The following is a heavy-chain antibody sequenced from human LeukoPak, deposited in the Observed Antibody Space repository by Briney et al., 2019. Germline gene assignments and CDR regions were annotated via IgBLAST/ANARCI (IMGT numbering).Heavy chain of an antibody. J-gene: IGHJ5*02. CDR1: GFTFSSYS. CDR2: ISSSSSYI. D-gene: IGHD6-19*01. Sequence: PGGSLRLSCAASGFTFSSYSMNWVRQAPGKGLEWVSSISSSSSYIYYADSVKGRFTISRDNSKNTLYLQMNSLRAEDTAVYYCAKGGPQWLPREDWFDPWGQGTLVTVSS. V-gene: IGHV3-21*01. CDR3: AKGGPQWLPREDWFDP.